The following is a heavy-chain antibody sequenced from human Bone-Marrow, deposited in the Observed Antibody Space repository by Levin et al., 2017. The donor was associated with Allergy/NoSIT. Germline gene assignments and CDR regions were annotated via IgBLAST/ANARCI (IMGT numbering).Heavy chain of an antibody. CDR1: GFTFSSYA. D-gene: IGHD5-18*01. CDR3: ARVLRGNTYGGYDY. CDR2: ITGSGGCT. V-gene: IGHV3-23*01. J-gene: IGHJ4*02. Sequence: PGGSLRLSCAASGFTFSSYAMTWVRQAPGKGLEWVSGITGSGGCTFYADSVKGRFTISGDNSKNTLSLQMNSLRAEDTALYYCARVLRGNTYGGYDYWGQGTLVTVSS.